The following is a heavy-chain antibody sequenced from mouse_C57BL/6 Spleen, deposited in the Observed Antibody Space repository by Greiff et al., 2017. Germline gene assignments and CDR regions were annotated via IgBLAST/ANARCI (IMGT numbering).Heavy chain of an antibody. CDR1: GFTFSSYT. CDR2: ISGGGGNT. Sequence: EVQVVESGGGLVKPGGSLKLSCAASGFTFSSYTMSWVRQTPEKRLEWVATISGGGGNTYYPDSVKGRFTISRDNAKNTLYLQMSSLRSEDTALYYCARQGYGSSVDYWGQGTTLTVSS. J-gene: IGHJ2*01. CDR3: ARQGYGSSVDY. V-gene: IGHV5-9*01. D-gene: IGHD1-1*01.